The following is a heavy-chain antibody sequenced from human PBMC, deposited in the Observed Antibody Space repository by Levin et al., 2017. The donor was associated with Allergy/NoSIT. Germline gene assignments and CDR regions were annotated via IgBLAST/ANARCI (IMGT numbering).Heavy chain of an antibody. CDR2: IYPGDSDT. V-gene: IGHV5-51*01. D-gene: IGHD2-15*01. CDR1: GFTFTTYW. Sequence: GGSLRLSCKGSGFTFTTYWIGWLRQMPGKGLEWMGIIYPGDSDTRYSPSFQGQVTISADKSVSTAYLQWSSLKASDTAMYYCARRNGGIDYWGQGTLVTVSS. CDR3: ARRNGGIDY. J-gene: IGHJ4*02.